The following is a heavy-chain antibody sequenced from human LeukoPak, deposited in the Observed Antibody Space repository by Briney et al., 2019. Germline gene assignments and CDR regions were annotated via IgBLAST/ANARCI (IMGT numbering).Heavy chain of an antibody. CDR2: INHIGRT. Sequence: SETLSLTCAVHGGSFSGYYWSWIRQPPGKGLDWIGEINHIGRTHYNPSLKSRVTISVDTSKNRFSLKLSSVTAADTAVYYCARGRTRYGGTSVRGNWFYPWGQGTLVTVSS. CDR3: ARGRTRYGGTSVRGNWFYP. D-gene: IGHD4-23*01. J-gene: IGHJ5*02. V-gene: IGHV4-34*01. CDR1: GGSFSGYY.